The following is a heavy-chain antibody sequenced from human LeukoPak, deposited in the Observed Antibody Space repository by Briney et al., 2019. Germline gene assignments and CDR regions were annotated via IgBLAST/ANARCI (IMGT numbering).Heavy chain of an antibody. CDR2: ISSSSSDI. V-gene: IGHV3-21*01. CDR3: VTDYGGSSGAFDI. D-gene: IGHD4-23*01. CDR1: GFTLSSYS. J-gene: IGHJ3*02. Sequence: GGSLRLSCTGSGFTLSSYSMNWVRRAPGQGLEWVSSISSSSSDIYYTDSVKGRFTISRDNAKNSLYLQMNSLRAEDTAVYYCVTDYGGSSGAFDIWGQGTMVTVSS.